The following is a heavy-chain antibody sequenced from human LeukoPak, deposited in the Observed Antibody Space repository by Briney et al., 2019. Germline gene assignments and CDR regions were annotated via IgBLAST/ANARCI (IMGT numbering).Heavy chain of an antibody. CDR2: ITGSGTDI. V-gene: IGHV3-48*01. CDR1: GFTFSSYS. Sequence: GGSLRLSCAASGFTFSSYSMNRVRQAPGKGPEWISWITGSGTDIIYADSVKGRFTISRDNAKNSLYLQMNSLRAEDTAMYYCARDQDYGFTYWGQGTLVTVSS. J-gene: IGHJ4*02. CDR3: ARDQDYGFTY. D-gene: IGHD4-17*01.